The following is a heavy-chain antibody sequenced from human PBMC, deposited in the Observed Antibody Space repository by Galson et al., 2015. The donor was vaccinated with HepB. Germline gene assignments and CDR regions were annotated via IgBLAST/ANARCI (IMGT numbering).Heavy chain of an antibody. CDR2: IHPGESDT. Sequence: QSGAEVKKPGQSLKISCQTSGYNFPNYWIGWVRQVPGKGLEWMGIIHPGESDTNFSPSFQDQVTISAGKSINTAYLQWSSLKVSDTAMYFCARLGGMEGATPENFDSWGQGTLVTVSS. CDR3: ARLGGMEGATPENFDS. J-gene: IGHJ4*02. V-gene: IGHV5-51*01. D-gene: IGHD1-26*01. CDR1: GYNFPNYW.